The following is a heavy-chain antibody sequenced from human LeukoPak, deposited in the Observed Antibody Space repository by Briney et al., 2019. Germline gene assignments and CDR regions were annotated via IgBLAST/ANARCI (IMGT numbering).Heavy chain of an antibody. CDR2: IYYSGST. D-gene: IGHD3-22*01. CDR3: ARDNYYDNAFDI. J-gene: IGHJ3*02. CDR1: GGSISSYY. Sequence: SETLSLTCTVSGGSISSYYWSWIRQPPGKGLELIGYIYYSGSTNYNPSLKSRDTISVDTSKNQFSLKLSSVTAADTAVYYCARDNYYDNAFDIWGQGTMVTVSS. V-gene: IGHV4-59*01.